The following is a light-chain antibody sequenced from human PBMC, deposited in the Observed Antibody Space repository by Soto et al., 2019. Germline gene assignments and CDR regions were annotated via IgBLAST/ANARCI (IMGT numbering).Light chain of an antibody. CDR2: DVS. CDR1: QSINAW. CDR3: QQYHRYST. Sequence: DIQMTQSPSTLSASVGDKVTIACRASQSINAWLAWYQQKPGKAPKLLIYDVSTLDSGVPSRFSGSASGTEFTLTINNLEYDDFATYYCQQYHRYSTFGQGTKVEIX. V-gene: IGKV1-5*01. J-gene: IGKJ1*01.